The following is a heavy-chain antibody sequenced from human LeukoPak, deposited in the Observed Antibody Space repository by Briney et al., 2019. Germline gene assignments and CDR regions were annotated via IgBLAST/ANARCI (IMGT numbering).Heavy chain of an antibody. D-gene: IGHD3-10*01. V-gene: IGHV4-4*02. Sequence: SGTLSLTCAVSGGSISSSNWWSWVRQPPGKGLEWIGEIYHSGSTNYNPSLKSRVTISVDKSKNQFSLKLSSVTAADTAVYYCARVSGGSGSYPDAFDIWGQGTMVTVSS. J-gene: IGHJ3*02. CDR1: GGSISSSNW. CDR3: ARVSGGSGSYPDAFDI. CDR2: IYHSGST.